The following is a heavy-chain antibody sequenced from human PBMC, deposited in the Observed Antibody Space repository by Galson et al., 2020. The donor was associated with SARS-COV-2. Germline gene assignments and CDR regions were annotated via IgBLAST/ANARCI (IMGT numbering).Heavy chain of an antibody. D-gene: IGHD3-10*01. V-gene: IGHV3-30*18. J-gene: IGHJ5*02. Sequence: GGSLRLSCAASGFTFSSYGMHWVRQAPGKGLEWVAVISYDGSNKYYADSVKGRFTISRDNSKNTLYLQMNSLRAEDTAVYYCAKGGLLWFGDRGFDQSHLQFDPWGQGTLVTVSS. CDR1: GFTFSSYG. CDR2: ISYDGSNK. CDR3: AKGGLLWFGDRGFDQSHLQFDP.